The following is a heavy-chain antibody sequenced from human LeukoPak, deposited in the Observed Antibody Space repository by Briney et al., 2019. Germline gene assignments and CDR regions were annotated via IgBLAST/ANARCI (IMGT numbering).Heavy chain of an antibody. Sequence: GGSLRLSCAASGFTFSSYGMHWVRQAPGKGLEWVAFIRYDGSNKYYADSVKGRFTISRDNSKNTLYLQMNSLRAEDTAVYYCAKDGSGSYYHYYYMDVWGKGTTVTISS. J-gene: IGHJ6*03. CDR2: IRYDGSNK. V-gene: IGHV3-30*02. CDR1: GFTFSSYG. CDR3: AKDGSGSYYHYYYMDV. D-gene: IGHD3-10*01.